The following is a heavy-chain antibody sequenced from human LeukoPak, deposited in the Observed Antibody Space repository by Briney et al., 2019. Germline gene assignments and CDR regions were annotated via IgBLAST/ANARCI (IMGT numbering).Heavy chain of an antibody. CDR1: GYSFTSYW. J-gene: IGHJ4*02. D-gene: IGHD6-6*01. CDR2: IYPGDSDT. CDR3: ARIIAARPSGTYYFDY. V-gene: IGHV5-51*01. Sequence: GESLKISCKGSGYSFTSYWIGGVRQMPGKGLEWMGIIYPGDSDTRYSPSFQGQVTISADKSISTAYLQWSSLKASDTAMYYCARIIAARPSGTYYFDYWGQGTLVTVSS.